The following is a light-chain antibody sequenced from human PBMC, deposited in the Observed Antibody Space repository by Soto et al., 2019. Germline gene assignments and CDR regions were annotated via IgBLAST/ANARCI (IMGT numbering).Light chain of an antibody. V-gene: IGLV2-14*03. J-gene: IGLJ1*01. CDR2: DVT. Sequence: QSALTQPASVSGSPGQSSTIACTGTSSDIGAYNYVSWFQQHPGKAPKLLIYDVTNRPSGVSYRLYGSKTGIKASMIISGIQAEDEAAYYCRSYTTFTTRIFGTGTKVTVL. CDR1: SSDIGAYNY. CDR3: RSYTTFTTRI.